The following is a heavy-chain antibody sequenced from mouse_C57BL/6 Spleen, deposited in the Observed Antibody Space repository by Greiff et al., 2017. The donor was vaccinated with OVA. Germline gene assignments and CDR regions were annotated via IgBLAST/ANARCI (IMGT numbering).Heavy chain of an antibody. J-gene: IGHJ2*01. CDR3: ASRSSYYSLRGYYFDY. CDR1: GYTFTSYW. V-gene: IGHV1-61*01. D-gene: IGHD2-12*01. Sequence: VQLQQPGAELVRPGSSVKLSCKASGYTFTSYWMDWVKQRPGQGLEWIGNIYPSDSETHYNQKFKDKATLTVDKSSSTAYMQLSILTSEDSAVYYGASRSSYYSLRGYYFDYWGQGTTLTVSS. CDR2: IYPSDSET.